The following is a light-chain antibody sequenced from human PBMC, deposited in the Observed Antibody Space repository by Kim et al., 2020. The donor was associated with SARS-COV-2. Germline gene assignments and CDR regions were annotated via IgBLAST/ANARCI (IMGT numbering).Light chain of an antibody. J-gene: IGLJ3*02. CDR1: SSNIGSNT. CDR3: AAWDDSLNGWV. Sequence: VLTQPPSASGTPGQRVTISCSGSSSNIGSNTVNWYQQLPGTAPKLLIYSNNQRPSGVPDRFSGSKSGTSASLAISGLQSEDEADYYCAAWDDSLNGWVFGGGTQLTVL. V-gene: IGLV1-44*01. CDR2: SNN.